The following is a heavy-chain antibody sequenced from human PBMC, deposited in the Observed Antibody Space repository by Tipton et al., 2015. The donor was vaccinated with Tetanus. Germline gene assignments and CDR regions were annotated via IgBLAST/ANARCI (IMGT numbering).Heavy chain of an antibody. V-gene: IGHV3-33*01. CDR3: AREADCSGGSCFSGDFDN. J-gene: IGHJ4*02. CDR1: GFILSSYG. CDR2: SRYDGTDK. Sequence: SLRLSCAASGFILSSYGIHWVRQAPGKGLEWVAVSRYDGTDKYYADSVKGRFTISRDNSKNTLYLQMNSLRAEDTAVYYCAREADCSGGSCFSGDFDNWGQGTQVTVSS. D-gene: IGHD2-15*01.